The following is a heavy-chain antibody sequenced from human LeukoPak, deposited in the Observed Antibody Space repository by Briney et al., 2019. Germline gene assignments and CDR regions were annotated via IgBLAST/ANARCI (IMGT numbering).Heavy chain of an antibody. Sequence: GGSLRLSCAASGFTSSSYWMHWVRQAPGKGLVWVSRINSDGSSTSYADSVKGRFTVSRDNAKNTLYLQMNSLRAEDTAVYYCARGGGKRLLWFGELSHTGDYWGQGTLVTVSS. CDR1: GFTSSSYW. D-gene: IGHD3-10*01. J-gene: IGHJ4*02. CDR2: INSDGSST. CDR3: ARGGGKRLLWFGELSHTGDY. V-gene: IGHV3-74*01.